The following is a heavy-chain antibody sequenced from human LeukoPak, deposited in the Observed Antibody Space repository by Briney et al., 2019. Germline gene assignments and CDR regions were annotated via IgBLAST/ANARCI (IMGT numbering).Heavy chain of an antibody. Sequence: PSETLSLTCTVSGGSISSGGYYWSWIRQPPGKGLEWIGYIYHSGSTYYNPSLKSRVTISVDTSKNQFSLKLSSVTAADTAVYYCARAGRSGWYDYFDYWGQGTLVTVSS. D-gene: IGHD6-19*01. CDR2: IYHSGST. CDR3: ARAGRSGWYDYFDY. V-gene: IGHV4-30-2*01. J-gene: IGHJ4*02. CDR1: GGSISSGGYY.